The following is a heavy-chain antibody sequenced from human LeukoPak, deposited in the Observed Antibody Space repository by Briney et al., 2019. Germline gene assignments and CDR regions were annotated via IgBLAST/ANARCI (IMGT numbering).Heavy chain of an antibody. CDR2: IKSKTDGGTT. CDR3: TTVLLWFGELLW. Sequence: PGGSLRLSCAASGSTFSNAWMSWVRQAPGKGLEWVGRIKSKTDGGTTDYAAPVKGRFTISRDDSKNTLYLQMNSLKTEDTAVYYCTTVLLWFGELLWWGQGTLVTVSS. CDR1: GSTFSNAW. D-gene: IGHD3-10*01. V-gene: IGHV3-15*01. J-gene: IGHJ4*02.